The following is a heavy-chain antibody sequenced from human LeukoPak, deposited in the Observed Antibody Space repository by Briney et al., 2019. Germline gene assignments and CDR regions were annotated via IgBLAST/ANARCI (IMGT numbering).Heavy chain of an antibody. CDR1: GGSISSSNW. CDR3: ARRITMVRDAFDI. D-gene: IGHD3-10*01. CDR2: IYHSGST. Sequence: PSETLSLTCAVSGGSISSSNWWSWVRQPPGKGLDWIGEIYHSGSTNYNPSLKSRVTISVDKSKNQFSLKLSSVTAADTAVYYCARRITMVRDAFDIWGQGTMVTVSS. J-gene: IGHJ3*02. V-gene: IGHV4-4*02.